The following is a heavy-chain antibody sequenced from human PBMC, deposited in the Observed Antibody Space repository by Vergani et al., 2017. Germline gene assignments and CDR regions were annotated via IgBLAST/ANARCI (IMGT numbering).Heavy chain of an antibody. CDR2: ISYDGTEK. D-gene: IGHD1-1*01. J-gene: IGHJ6*03. CDR1: GFSFGNYA. CDR3: ARDRGDWXYSRYFYNYYMDV. V-gene: IGHV3-30-3*01. Sequence: QVKLEESGGGVVQPGRSLRLSCAASGFSFGNYAMHWVRQAPGKGLEWVGVISYDGTEKKYADSVNGRFTISRDNSKSTLFLQMNSLRVEDMAVYYCARDRGDWXYSRYFYNYYMDVWGKGTTVTVSS.